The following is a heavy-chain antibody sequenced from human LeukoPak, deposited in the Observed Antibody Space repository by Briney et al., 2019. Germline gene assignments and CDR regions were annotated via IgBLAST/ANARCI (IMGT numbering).Heavy chain of an antibody. D-gene: IGHD6-19*01. CDR2: IYHSGST. Sequence: PSETLSLTCTVSGYSISSGYYWGWIRQPPGKGLEWIGSIYHSGSTYYKPSLKSRVTIPVDTSKNQFSLKLSSVTAADTAVYYCAREFLMGIAVPRGAFDIWGQGTMVTVSS. CDR3: AREFLMGIAVPRGAFDI. CDR1: GYSISSGYY. V-gene: IGHV4-38-2*02. J-gene: IGHJ3*02.